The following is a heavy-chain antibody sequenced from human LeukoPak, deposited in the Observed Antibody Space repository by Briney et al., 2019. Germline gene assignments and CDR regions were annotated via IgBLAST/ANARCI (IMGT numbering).Heavy chain of an antibody. V-gene: IGHV4-39*07. CDR2: IYYSGST. Sequence: SETLSLTCTVSGGSISSSSYYWGWIRQPPGKGLEWIGSIYYSGSTYYNPSLKSRVTISVDTSKNQFSLKLSSVTAADTAVYYCARDRGDGYNYAWFDPWGQGTLVTVSS. J-gene: IGHJ5*02. CDR3: ARDRGDGYNYAWFDP. D-gene: IGHD5-24*01. CDR1: GGSISSSSYY.